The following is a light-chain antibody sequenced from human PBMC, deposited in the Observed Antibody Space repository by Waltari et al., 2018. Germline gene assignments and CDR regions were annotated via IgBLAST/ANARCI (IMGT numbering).Light chain of an antibody. V-gene: IGLV4-69*01. Sequence: QLVLTQSPSASASLGASVKLTCTLSSGHSSNIIAWLQQRPERGPRYLRKVNSDGSHSKGDDIPERFSGSISGAGRYLTIASLQSEDDADYCCETGGHGTWVFGGGTRLTVL. CDR3: ETGGHGTWV. CDR2: VNSDGSH. J-gene: IGLJ3*02. CDR1: SGHSSNI.